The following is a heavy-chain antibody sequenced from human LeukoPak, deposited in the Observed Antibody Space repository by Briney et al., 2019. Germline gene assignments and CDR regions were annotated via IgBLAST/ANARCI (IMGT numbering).Heavy chain of an antibody. CDR1: GFTFSSYA. J-gene: IGHJ5*02. D-gene: IGHD4/OR15-4a*01. CDR3: AKHYGATSTWFDP. V-gene: IGHV3-23*01. CDR2: ITGSAART. Sequence: GGSLRLSCAASGFTFSSYAMTRVRQAPGKGLEWVSSITGSAARTYYADSVKGRFTISRDNSKNTLYLQMSSVRAEDTALYYCAKHYGATSTWFDPWGLGTLVTVSS.